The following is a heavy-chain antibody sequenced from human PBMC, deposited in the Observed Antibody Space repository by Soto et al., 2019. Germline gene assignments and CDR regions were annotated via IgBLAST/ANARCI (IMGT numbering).Heavy chain of an antibody. J-gene: IGHJ6*02. V-gene: IGHV4-31*03. D-gene: IGHD6-19*01. CDR1: GGSISSGGYY. Sequence: KSSETLSLTCTVSGGSISSGGYYWSWIRQHPGKGLEWIGYIYYSGSTYYNPSLKSRVTISVDTSKNQFSLKLSSVTAADTAVYYCARDRSSSGMDVWGQGTTVTVSS. CDR3: ARDRSSSGMDV. CDR2: IYYSGST.